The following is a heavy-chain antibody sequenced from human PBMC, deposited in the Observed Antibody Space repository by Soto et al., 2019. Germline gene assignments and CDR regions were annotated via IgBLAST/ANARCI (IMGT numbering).Heavy chain of an antibody. V-gene: IGHV3-7*04. D-gene: IGHD6-13*01. Sequence: EVQLVESGGDLVQPGGSLRLSCAASGFTFSRFWMTWVHQAPGKGLEWVANINPDGSEKYSVDSVKGRFTIYRDNVKNSLYLQMNNLRAEDTAVYFCARGYTSSPLFEDYFYYWGQGALVTVSS. J-gene: IGHJ4*02. CDR1: GFTFSRFW. CDR3: ARGYTSSPLFEDYFYY. CDR2: INPDGSEK.